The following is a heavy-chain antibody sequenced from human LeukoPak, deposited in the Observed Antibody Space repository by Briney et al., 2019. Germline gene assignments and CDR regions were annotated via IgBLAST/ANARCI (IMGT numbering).Heavy chain of an antibody. CDR3: ARGRLVVAPVAIPNWASFDY. CDR2: INPSGGST. V-gene: IGHV1-46*03. Sequence: ASVKVSCKASGYTFTSYYMHWVRQAPGQGLEWMGIINPSGGSTSYAQKFQGRVTMTRDTSTSTVYMELSSLRSEDTAVYYCARGRLVVAPVAIPNWASFDYWGQGTLVTVSS. J-gene: IGHJ4*02. D-gene: IGHD2-2*02. CDR1: GYTFTSYY.